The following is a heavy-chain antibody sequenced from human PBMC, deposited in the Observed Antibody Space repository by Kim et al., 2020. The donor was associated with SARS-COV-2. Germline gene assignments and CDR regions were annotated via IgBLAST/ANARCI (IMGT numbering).Heavy chain of an antibody. J-gene: IGHJ4*02. CDR2: IHHSGST. CDR1: GYSISSGYY. D-gene: IGHD3-22*01. CDR3: TSKYYYDTSGYYYADW. V-gene: IGHV4-38-2*01. Sequence: SETLSLTCAVSGYSISSGYYWGWIRQPPGKGLEWIGSIHHSGSTYYNPSLKSRVIISIDTSKNQFSLRLNSVTAADTAVYYCTSKYYYDTSGYYYADWWGKGTLVTVS.